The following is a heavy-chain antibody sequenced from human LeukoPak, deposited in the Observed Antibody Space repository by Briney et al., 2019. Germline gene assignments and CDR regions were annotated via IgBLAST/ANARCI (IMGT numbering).Heavy chain of an antibody. J-gene: IGHJ4*02. D-gene: IGHD5-18*01. V-gene: IGHV3-21*01. CDR1: GLIFSSYW. CDR3: ARVGYSYGSSPQLDY. Sequence: PGGSLRLSCAASGLIFSSYWMSWVRQAPGRGLEWVSYISSSRTYIYYADSVKGRFTISRDNSKNTLYLQMNSLRAEDTAVYYCARVGYSYGSSPQLDYWGQGTLVTVSS. CDR2: ISSSRTYI.